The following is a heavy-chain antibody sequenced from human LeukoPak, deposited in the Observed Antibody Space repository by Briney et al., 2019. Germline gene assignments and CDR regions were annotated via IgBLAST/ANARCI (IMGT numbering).Heavy chain of an antibody. V-gene: IGHV3-43*02. CDR3: ARGPAAAIDY. CDR2: INGDGGST. Sequence: GESLKISCAASGFTFANSAMHWVRQAPGKGLEWVSLINGDGGSTYYADSVKGRFTISRDNAKNSLYLQMSSLRDEDTAVYYCARGPAAAIDYWGQGTLVTVSS. J-gene: IGHJ4*02. D-gene: IGHD2-2*01. CDR1: GFTFANSA.